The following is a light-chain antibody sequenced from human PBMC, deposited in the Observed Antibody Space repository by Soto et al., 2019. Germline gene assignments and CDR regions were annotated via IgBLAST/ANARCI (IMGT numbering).Light chain of an antibody. J-gene: IGKJ2*01. Sequence: EIVLTQSPGTLSLSPGERATLSCRASQSVSSSYLAWYQQKPGQAPRLLIYCASSRATGIPVRFSGSGSGTDLTLTISRLEHEDFAVYYCQQYGISPYTFGQGTQLQSK. CDR1: QSVSSSY. CDR3: QQYGISPYT. CDR2: CAS. V-gene: IGKV3-20*01.